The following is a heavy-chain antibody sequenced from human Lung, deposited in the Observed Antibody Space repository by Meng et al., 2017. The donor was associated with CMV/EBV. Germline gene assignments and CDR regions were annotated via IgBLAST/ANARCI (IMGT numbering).Heavy chain of an antibody. J-gene: IGHJ4*02. CDR2: IIPMFGTV. Sequence: KDSGGSCSSYTFRGVRQAPGQGLEWMGEIIPMFGTVNSAQKFQGRVTITADESTTTAYMDLSSLRSDDTALYFCARGSAVGAMGCDYWGQGTLVTVSS. CDR1: GGSCSSYT. CDR3: ARGSAVGAMGCDY. D-gene: IGHD1-26*01. V-gene: IGHV1-69*01.